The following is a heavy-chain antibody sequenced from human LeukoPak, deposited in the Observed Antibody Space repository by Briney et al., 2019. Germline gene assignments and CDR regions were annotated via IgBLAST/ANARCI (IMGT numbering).Heavy chain of an antibody. CDR3: AREGAAAGTLYEYYFDY. Sequence: GGSLRLSCAASGFTFSSYAMSWVRQAPGKGLEWVSAISGSGGSTYYADSVKGRFTISRDNAKNSLYLQMNSLRAEDTAVYYCAREGAAAGTLYEYYFDYWGQGTLVTVSS. J-gene: IGHJ4*02. V-gene: IGHV3-23*01. D-gene: IGHD6-13*01. CDR2: ISGSGGST. CDR1: GFTFSSYA.